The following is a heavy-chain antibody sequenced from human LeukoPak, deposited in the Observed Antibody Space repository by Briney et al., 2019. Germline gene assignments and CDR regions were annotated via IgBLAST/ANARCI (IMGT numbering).Heavy chain of an antibody. Sequence: PGGSLRLSCAASGLTFDDYAMHWVRQAPGKGLEWVPGISWNSAGIGYADSVKGRFTISRDNAKNSLYLQMNSLRAEDTALYYCAKDIGSGSYYAYYYGMDVWGQGTTVTVSS. CDR2: ISWNSAGI. D-gene: IGHD1-26*01. CDR3: AKDIGSGSYYAYYYGMDV. V-gene: IGHV3-9*01. CDR1: GLTFDDYA. J-gene: IGHJ6*02.